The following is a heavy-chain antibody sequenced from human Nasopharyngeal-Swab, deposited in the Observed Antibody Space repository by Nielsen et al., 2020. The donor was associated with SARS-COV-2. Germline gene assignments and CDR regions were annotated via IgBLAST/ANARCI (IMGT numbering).Heavy chain of an antibody. D-gene: IGHD2-15*01. CDR3: AGRGPCSGEYCHSVADAFDI. Sequence: GESLKISCKGSGYRFTSHWIVWVRQMPGKGLEWMGIIYPGDSNIRYSPSFQGQVTMSADKSISTAYLQWSSLKASDSAMYYCAGRGPCSGEYCHSVADAFDIWGQGTMVTVSS. CDR2: IYPGDSNI. V-gene: IGHV5-51*01. CDR1: GYRFTSHW. J-gene: IGHJ3*02.